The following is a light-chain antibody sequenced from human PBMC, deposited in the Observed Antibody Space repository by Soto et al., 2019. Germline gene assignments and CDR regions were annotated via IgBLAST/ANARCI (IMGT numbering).Light chain of an antibody. Sequence: QSALTQPPSASGSPGQSVTISCTGTSSDVGGYNYVSWYQQHPGKAPKLMISEVSKPPSGVPDRFSSSKSGNTSSLTVSGLQAEDEADYYCSSFAGNNNLVFGGVTKLTVL. CDR1: SSDVGGYNY. V-gene: IGLV2-8*01. J-gene: IGLJ2*01. CDR2: EVS. CDR3: SSFAGNNNLV.